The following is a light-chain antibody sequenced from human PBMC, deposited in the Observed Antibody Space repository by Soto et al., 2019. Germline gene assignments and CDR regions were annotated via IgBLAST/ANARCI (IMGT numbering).Light chain of an antibody. V-gene: IGKV1-5*01. CDR2: DAS. CDR1: QSIGRW. J-gene: IGKJ1*01. Sequence: IQMTQSPSTLSASVVDTVTVTFRASQSIGRWLAWYQQKPGKAPKLLIFDASTLENGVPARFSGSRSGPEFSLTISSLQPDDFATYYCQQYYSYWTFGQGTKVDIK. CDR3: QQYYSYWT.